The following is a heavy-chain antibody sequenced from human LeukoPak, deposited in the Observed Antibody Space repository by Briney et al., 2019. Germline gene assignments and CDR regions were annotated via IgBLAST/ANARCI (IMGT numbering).Heavy chain of an antibody. CDR3: ARYPPDLGDV. J-gene: IGHJ6*02. D-gene: IGHD2-15*01. CDR2: FDPEDGVT. CDR1: GYTLTELS. Sequence: GASVKVSCKVSGYTLTELSMHWVRQAPGKGLEWMGGFDPEDGVTIYAQKLQGRVTMTTDTSTSTAYMELRSLRSDDTAVYYCARYPPDLGDVWGQGTTVTVSS. V-gene: IGHV1-24*01.